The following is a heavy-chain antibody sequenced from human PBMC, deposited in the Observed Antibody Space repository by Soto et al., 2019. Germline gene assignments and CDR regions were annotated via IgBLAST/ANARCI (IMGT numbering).Heavy chain of an antibody. CDR2: ISGSGGST. CDR3: AKGRRGLRYFDWSSYFDY. CDR1: GFTFSSYA. V-gene: IGHV3-23*01. D-gene: IGHD3-9*01. J-gene: IGHJ4*02. Sequence: GGSLRLSCAASGFTFSSYAMSWVRQAPGKGLEWVSAISGSGGSTYYADSVKGRFTISRGNSKNTLYLQMNSLRAEDTAVYYCAKGRRGLRYFDWSSYFDYWGQGTLVTVSS.